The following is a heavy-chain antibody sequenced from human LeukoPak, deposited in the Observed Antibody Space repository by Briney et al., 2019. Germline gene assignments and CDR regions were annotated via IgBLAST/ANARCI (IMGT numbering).Heavy chain of an antibody. CDR3: ARDYVAVAGRGIFDY. CDR1: GFTFSSYG. J-gene: IGHJ4*02. D-gene: IGHD6-19*01. Sequence: GGSLRLSCAASGFTFSSYGMHWVRQAPGKGLEWVAVIWYDGINKYYADSVKGRFTISRDNSKNTLYLQMNSLRAEDTAVYYCARDYVAVAGRGIFDYWGQGTLVTVSS. CDR2: IWYDGINK. V-gene: IGHV3-33*01.